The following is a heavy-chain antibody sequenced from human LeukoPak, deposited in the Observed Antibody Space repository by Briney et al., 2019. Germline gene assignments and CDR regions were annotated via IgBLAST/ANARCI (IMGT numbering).Heavy chain of an antibody. CDR1: GFTVSSNY. CDR2: IYSGGGT. CDR3: ARDFKNYYDSSGYYY. J-gene: IGHJ4*02. D-gene: IGHD3-22*01. Sequence: GGSLRLSCAASGFTVSSNYMSWVRQAPGKGLEWVSVIYSGGGTYYADSVKGRFTISRDNSKNTLYLQINSLRAEDTAVYYCARDFKNYYDSSGYYYWGQGTLVTVSS. V-gene: IGHV3-66*01.